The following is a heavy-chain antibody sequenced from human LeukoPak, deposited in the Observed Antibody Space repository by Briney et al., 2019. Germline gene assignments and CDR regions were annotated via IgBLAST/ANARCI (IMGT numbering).Heavy chain of an antibody. CDR3: ARQRFTMRAYAGNWFDP. V-gene: IGHV5-51*01. D-gene: IGHD3-10*01. CDR1: GCSFTSYW. J-gene: IGHJ5*02. CDR2: IYPGDSDT. Sequence: GESLKISCKGSGCSFTSYWIGWVRQMPGKGLEWMGIIYPGDSDTRYSPSFQGQVTISADKSISTAYLQWSSLKASDTAMYYCARQRFTMRAYAGNWFDPWGQGTLVTVSS.